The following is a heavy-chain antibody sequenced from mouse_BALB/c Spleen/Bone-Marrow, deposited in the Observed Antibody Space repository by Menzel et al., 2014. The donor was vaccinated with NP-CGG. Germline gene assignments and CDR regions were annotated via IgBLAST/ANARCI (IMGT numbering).Heavy chain of an antibody. CDR2: IRNKAKGYTT. CDR1: GFTLTDYY. J-gene: IGHJ1*01. V-gene: IGHV7-3*02. CDR3: ARDREGSYSYWYLDV. Sequence: EVKVVESGAGPEQPGASLRLSCATSGFTLTDYYMRWVRQPPGQALEWLGFIRNKAKGYTTEHSFSVKGRFTISRDNSQSILYLQMNTLRPEDSATDYCARDREGSYSYWYLDVWGAGTTVTVSS. D-gene: IGHD1-1*02.